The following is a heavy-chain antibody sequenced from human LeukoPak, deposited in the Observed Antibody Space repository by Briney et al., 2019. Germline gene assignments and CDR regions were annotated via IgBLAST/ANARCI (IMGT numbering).Heavy chain of an antibody. CDR1: GGSINNYY. V-gene: IGHV4-59*08. Sequence: SETLSLTCSVSGGSINNYYWSWIRQAPAKGLECIGYIHYSGSTKYNPSLKGPVTTSVDTSKHQSYLKMSSVTAADTAVYYCVRHGEYSSGYFDYWGQGTLVTVSS. CDR3: VRHGEYSSGYFDY. J-gene: IGHJ4*02. D-gene: IGHD6-19*01. CDR2: IHYSGST.